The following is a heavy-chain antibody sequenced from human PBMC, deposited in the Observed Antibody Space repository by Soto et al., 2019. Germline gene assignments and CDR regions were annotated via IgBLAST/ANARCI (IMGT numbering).Heavy chain of an antibody. CDR3: AKENDFRYYDILTGYSHFDY. V-gene: IGHV3-30*18. J-gene: IGHJ4*02. D-gene: IGHD3-9*01. CDR2: ISYDGSNK. Sequence: QVQLVESGGGVVQPGRSLRLSCAASGFTFSSYGMHWVRQAPGKGLEWVAVISYDGSNKYYADSVKGRFTISRDNSKNTLYLQMNSLRAEDTAVYYCAKENDFRYYDILTGYSHFDYWGQGTLVTVSS. CDR1: GFTFSSYG.